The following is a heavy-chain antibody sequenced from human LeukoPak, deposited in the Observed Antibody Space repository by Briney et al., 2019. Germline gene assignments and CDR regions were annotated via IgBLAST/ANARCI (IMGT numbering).Heavy chain of an antibody. J-gene: IGHJ5*02. V-gene: IGHV1-46*01. Sequence: ASVKVSCKASGYTFTSYYMHWVRQAPGQGLEWMGIISPSGGSTSYAQKFQGRVTMTRDMSISTAYMELSRLRSDDTAVYYCASGLLMNTVTITFDPWGQGTLVTVSS. CDR3: ASGLLMNTVTITFDP. CDR1: GYTFTSYY. D-gene: IGHD4-17*01. CDR2: ISPSGGST.